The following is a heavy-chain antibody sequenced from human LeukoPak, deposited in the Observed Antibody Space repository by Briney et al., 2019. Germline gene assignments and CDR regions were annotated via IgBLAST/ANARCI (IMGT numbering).Heavy chain of an antibody. CDR2: ISGSGGTT. D-gene: IGHD1-26*01. CDR1: GFTFSSYA. J-gene: IGHJ4*02. CDR3: AKRASYYFDY. Sequence: PGGSLRLSCAGSGFTFSSYAMSWVRQALGKGLEWVSAISGSGGTTYYADSLKGRFTISRDNSKNTLYLQMSSLRAEDTAVYYCAKRASYYFDYWGQGTLVTVSS. V-gene: IGHV3-23*01.